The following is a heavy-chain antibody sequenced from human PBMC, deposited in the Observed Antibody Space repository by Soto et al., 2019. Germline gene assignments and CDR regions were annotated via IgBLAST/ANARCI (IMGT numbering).Heavy chain of an antibody. CDR2: IKSKTDGGTT. CDR3: ATLIYYGWGSYYYSYYMAF. D-gene: IGHD3-10*01. CDR1: GFTFSNAW. Sequence: GSLRLSCAASGFTFSNAWMSWVRQAPGKGLEWVGRIKSKTDGGTTDYAAPVKGRFTISRDDSKNTLYLQMNSLKTEDTAVYYCATLIYYGWGSYYYSYYMAFGGKGTTVTVS. J-gene: IGHJ6*03. V-gene: IGHV3-15*01.